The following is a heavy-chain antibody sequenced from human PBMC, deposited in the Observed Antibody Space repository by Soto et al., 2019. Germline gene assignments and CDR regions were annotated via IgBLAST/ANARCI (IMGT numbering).Heavy chain of an antibody. V-gene: IGHV3-48*03. CDR3: ASNIAVATPDYYYALCV. D-gene: IGHD6-19*01. J-gene: IGHJ6*02. CDR1: GFAFDNYE. CDR2: ISLSGTTM. Sequence: GGSLRLSCAASGFAFDNYEMNWVRQAPGKGLEWISYISLSGTTMYYADSVKGRFTISRDNAKNSLWLQMNSMRAEDSAVYYCASNIAVATPDYYYALCVWGQGTTVTAAS.